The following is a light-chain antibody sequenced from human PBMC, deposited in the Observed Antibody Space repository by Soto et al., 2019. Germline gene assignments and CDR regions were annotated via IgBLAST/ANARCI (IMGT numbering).Light chain of an antibody. V-gene: IGLV3-21*04. J-gene: IGLJ1*01. CDR2: YDS. CDR3: QVWDIMTDNYV. CDR1: NIGDKR. Sequence: SYELNQPPSVSVAPEKTTTITCGGNNIGDKRVHWYRQKSGQAPVLLISYDSDRPSGIPERFSGSNSGNTATLTISRVEAGDEADYYCQVWDIMTDNYVFGGGTKLTVL.